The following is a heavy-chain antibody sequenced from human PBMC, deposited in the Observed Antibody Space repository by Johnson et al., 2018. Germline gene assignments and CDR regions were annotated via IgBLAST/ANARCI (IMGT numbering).Heavy chain of an antibody. J-gene: IGHJ6*02. CDR3: TRDAEWWSGGVDV. D-gene: IGHD2-15*01. Sequence: VQPVQSGGGLVKPGRYXRLSCTASGFIFGDFAMNWFRQAPGKGLEWVSFIRSKTFGGTTKYAASVKGRFSISRDDSKSIAYLQMKSLKNEDTAVYFCTRDAEWWSGGVDVWGQGTTVTVSS. CDR1: GFIFGDFA. V-gene: IGHV3-49*05. CDR2: IRSKTFGGTT.